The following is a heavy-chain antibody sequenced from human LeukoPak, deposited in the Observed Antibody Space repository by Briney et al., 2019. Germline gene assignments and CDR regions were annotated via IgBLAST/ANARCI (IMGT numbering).Heavy chain of an antibody. D-gene: IGHD2-8*02. CDR1: GFTFSTFA. V-gene: IGHV3-23*01. CDR3: ATYRQVLLPFES. Sequence: TGGSLRLSCAASGFTFSTFAMIWVRQPPGKGLEWVSSIFPSGGEIHYADSVRGRFTISRVNSKSTLSLQMNSLRAEDTAIYYCATYRQVLLPFESWGQGTLVTVSS. J-gene: IGHJ4*02. CDR2: IFPSGGEI.